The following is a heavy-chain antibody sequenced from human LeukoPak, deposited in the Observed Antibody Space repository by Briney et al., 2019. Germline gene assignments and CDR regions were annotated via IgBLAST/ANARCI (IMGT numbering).Heavy chain of an antibody. J-gene: IGHJ4*02. CDR1: GGSISSYY. D-gene: IGHD6-13*01. V-gene: IGHV4-59*08. CDR2: IYYSGST. Sequence: TASETLSLTCTVSGGSISSYYWSWIRQPPGKGLEWIGYIYYSGSTNYNPSLKSRVTISVDTSKNQFSLKLSSVTAADTAVYYCARGPFFRGGRIVAAGRKFDYWGQGTLVTVSS. CDR3: ARGPFFRGGRIVAAGRKFDY.